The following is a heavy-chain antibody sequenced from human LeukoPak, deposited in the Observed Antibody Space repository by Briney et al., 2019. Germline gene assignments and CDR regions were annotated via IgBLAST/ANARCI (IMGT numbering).Heavy chain of an antibody. J-gene: IGHJ4*02. CDR1: GFTFSSYA. D-gene: IGHD1-1*01. CDR2: ISGSGGST. V-gene: IGHV3-23*01. CDR3: ARRPGLERYYFDY. Sequence: GGSLRLSCAASGFTFSSYAMSWVRQAPGKGLQWVSTISGSGGSTYYADSVKGRFTISRDNSKNTLYLQMNSLRADDTAVYYCARRPGLERYYFDYWGQGTLVTVSS.